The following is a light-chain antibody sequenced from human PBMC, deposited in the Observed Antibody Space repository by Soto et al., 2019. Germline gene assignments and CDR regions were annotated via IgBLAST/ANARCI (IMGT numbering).Light chain of an antibody. V-gene: IGLV4-69*01. CDR1: SEDSSYA. CDR3: QTWGTGIQV. Sequence: QPVLTQSPSASASLGASVKLTCTLSSEDSSYAIAWHQQQPEKGPRYLMKLNSDGSHYKGGGIPDRFSGSSSGAERYLTISSLQSEDEADYYCQTWGTGIQVFGTGTKLTVL. J-gene: IGLJ1*01. CDR2: LNSDGSH.